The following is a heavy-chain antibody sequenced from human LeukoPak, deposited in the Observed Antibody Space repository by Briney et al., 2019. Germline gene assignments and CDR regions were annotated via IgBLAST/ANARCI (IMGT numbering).Heavy chain of an antibody. CDR2: IYYSGST. CDR1: GDSINSYY. D-gene: IGHD3-22*01. CDR3: ARAYYYDSSGYYRDYYYYMDV. J-gene: IGHJ6*03. Sequence: PSETLSLTCTVSGDSINSYYWSWIRQPPGKGLEWIGYIYYSGSTNYNPSLKSRVTISVDTSKNQFSLKLSSVTAADTAVYYCARAYYYDSSGYYRDYYYYMDVWGKGTTVTVSS. V-gene: IGHV4-59*01.